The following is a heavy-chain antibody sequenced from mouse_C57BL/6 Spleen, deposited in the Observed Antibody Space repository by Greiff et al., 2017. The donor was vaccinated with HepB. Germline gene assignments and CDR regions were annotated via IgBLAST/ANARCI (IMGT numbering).Heavy chain of an antibody. V-gene: IGHV1-82*01. J-gene: IGHJ1*03. Sequence: QVQLKESGPELVKPGASVKISCKASGYAFSSSWMNWVKQRPGKGLEWIGRIYPGDGDTNYNQKFKGKATLTADKSSSTAYMQLSSLTSEDSAVYFCARSGYLHWYFDVWGTGTTVTVSS. CDR2: IYPGDGDT. CDR3: ARSGYLHWYFDV. CDR1: GYAFSSSW. D-gene: IGHD3-1*01.